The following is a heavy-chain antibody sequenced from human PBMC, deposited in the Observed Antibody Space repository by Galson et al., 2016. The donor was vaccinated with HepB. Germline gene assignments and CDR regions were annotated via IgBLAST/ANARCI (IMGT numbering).Heavy chain of an antibody. J-gene: IGHJ6*02. CDR3: AKSFGSGGSSFYAMDG. CDR2: ISGSGDRT. CDR1: GFTFSSYA. Sequence: SLRLSCAASGFTFSSYAMTWVRQAPGKGLEWVSAISGSGDRTYYADSVKGRFTISRDNSKNTLYVQMNSLRAEDTALYYCAKSFGSGGSSFYAMDGWGQGTTVTVSS. D-gene: IGHD3-10*01. V-gene: IGHV3-23*01.